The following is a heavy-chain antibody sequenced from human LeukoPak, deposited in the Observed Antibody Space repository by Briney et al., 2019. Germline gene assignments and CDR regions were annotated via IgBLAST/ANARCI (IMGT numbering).Heavy chain of an antibody. V-gene: IGHV3-23*01. CDR3: AKDHDSSGYYYQNWFDP. Sequence: PGGSLKLSCAASGFTFSNYAMTWVRRAPGKGLEWVSTITGSGFSTYYADSVKGRFTISRDNSKNTLYLQMNSLTAEDTAVYYCAKDHDSSGYYYQNWFDPWGQGTLVTVSS. CDR1: GFTFSNYA. D-gene: IGHD3-22*01. CDR2: ITGSGFST. J-gene: IGHJ5*02.